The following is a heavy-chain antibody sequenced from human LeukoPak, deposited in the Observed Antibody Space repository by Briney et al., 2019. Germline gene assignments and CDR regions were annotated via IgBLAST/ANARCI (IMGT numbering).Heavy chain of an antibody. CDR3: ARQGIVVVPAARVQYFQH. V-gene: IGHV4-38-2*01. Sequence: SETLSLTCAVSGYSISSGYYWGWIRQPPGKGLEWIGRIYHSERTYYNPSLKSRVTISVDTSKNQFSLKLSSVTAADTAVYYCARQGIVVVPAARVQYFQHWGQGTLVTDCS. J-gene: IGHJ1*01. D-gene: IGHD2-2*01. CDR1: GYSISSGYY. CDR2: IYHSERT.